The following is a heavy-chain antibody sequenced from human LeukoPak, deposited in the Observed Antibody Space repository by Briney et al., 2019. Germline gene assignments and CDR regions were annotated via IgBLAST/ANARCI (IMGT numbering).Heavy chain of an antibody. Sequence: GGSLRLSCAASGFTFSGYAMSWVRQAPGKGLEWVSAISGSGGSTYYADSVKGRFTISRDNSKNTLYLQMNSLRAEDAAVYYCAKSTWILSAFDIWGQGTMVTVSS. CDR1: GFTFSGYA. V-gene: IGHV3-23*01. CDR3: AKSTWILSAFDI. D-gene: IGHD5-18*01. CDR2: ISGSGGST. J-gene: IGHJ3*02.